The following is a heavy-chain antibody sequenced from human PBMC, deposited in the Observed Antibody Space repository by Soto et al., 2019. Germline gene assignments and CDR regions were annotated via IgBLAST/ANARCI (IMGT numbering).Heavy chain of an antibody. V-gene: IGHV3-30-3*01. CDR3: ARDRPYYDFWSGPRGWFDP. J-gene: IGHJ5*02. Sequence: QVQLVESGGGVVQPGRSLRLSCAASGFTFSSYAMHWVRQAPGKGLEWVAVISYDGSNKYYADSVKGRFTISRDNSKNTLYLQMNSLRAEDTAVYYCARDRPYYDFWSGPRGWFDPWGQGTLVTVSS. CDR2: ISYDGSNK. CDR1: GFTFSSYA. D-gene: IGHD3-3*01.